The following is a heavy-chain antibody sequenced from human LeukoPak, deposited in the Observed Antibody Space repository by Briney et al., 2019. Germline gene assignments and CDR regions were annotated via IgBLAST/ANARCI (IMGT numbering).Heavy chain of an antibody. CDR1: GGSISSYY. V-gene: IGHV4-59*12. Sequence: SETLSLTCTVSGGSISSYYWSWIRQPPGKGLEWIGYIYYSGSTNYNPSLKSRVTISVDTSKNQFSLKLSSVTAADTAVYYCARDRNYYGSGSYMFEDYWGQGTLVTVSS. D-gene: IGHD3-10*01. CDR3: ARDRNYYGSGSYMFEDY. J-gene: IGHJ4*02. CDR2: IYYSGST.